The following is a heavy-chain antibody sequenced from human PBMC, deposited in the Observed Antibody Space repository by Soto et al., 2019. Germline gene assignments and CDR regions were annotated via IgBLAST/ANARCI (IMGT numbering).Heavy chain of an antibody. CDR2: IRSKANSYAT. Sequence: EVQLVESGGGLVQPGGALKLSCAASGFTFSGSAMHWVRQASGKGLEWVGRIRSKANSYATAYAASVKGRFTISRDDSKNTAYLQMNSLKTEDTAVYYCTRRHDFWHPGTGGYYYYYYMEVWGKGTTVTVSS. CDR3: TRRHDFWHPGTGGYYYYYYMEV. D-gene: IGHD3-3*01. CDR1: GFTFSGSA. J-gene: IGHJ6*03. V-gene: IGHV3-73*01.